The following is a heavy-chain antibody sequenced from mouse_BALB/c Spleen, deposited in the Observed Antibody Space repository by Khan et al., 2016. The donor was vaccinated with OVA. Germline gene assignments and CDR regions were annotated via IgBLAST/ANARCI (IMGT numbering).Heavy chain of an antibody. CDR3: ARANFCGSSLYAMKY. Sequence: DLVKPGASVKLSCKASGYTFTSYWINWIKQRPGQGLEWIGRIAPGSGSTYYNASFKGKATLTVDTSSNTVYIQLSSLTSEDTAVXFCARANFCGSSLYAMKYWGQGTSLTVSS. J-gene: IGHJ4*01. CDR1: GYTFTSYW. D-gene: IGHD1-1*01. CDR2: IAPGSGST. V-gene: IGHV1S41*01.